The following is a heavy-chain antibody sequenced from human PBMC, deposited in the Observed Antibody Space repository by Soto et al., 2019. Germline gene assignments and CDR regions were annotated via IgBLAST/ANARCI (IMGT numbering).Heavy chain of an antibody. CDR1: GYSFTSYW. V-gene: IGHV5-51*01. D-gene: IGHD6-19*01. Sequence: LGESLKISCKGSGYSFTSYWIGWVRQMPGKGLEWMGIIYPGDSDTRYSPSFQGQVTISADKSISTAYLQWSSLKASDTAMYYCARHGSSGWAYYYYGMDVWGQGTTVTVSS. CDR3: ARHGSSGWAYYYYGMDV. J-gene: IGHJ6*02. CDR2: IYPGDSDT.